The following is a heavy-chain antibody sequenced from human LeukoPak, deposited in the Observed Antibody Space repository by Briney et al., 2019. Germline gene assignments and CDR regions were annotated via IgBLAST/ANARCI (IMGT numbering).Heavy chain of an antibody. D-gene: IGHD5-12*01. V-gene: IGHV4-34*01. CDR1: GGSFSGYY. Sequence: SETLSRTCAVYGGSFSGYYWSWIRQPPGEGLEWIGEINHSGSTNYNPSLKSRVTISVDTSKNQFSLKLSSVTAADTAVYYCARLRGVATTQPRGYYFDYWGQGTLVTVSS. J-gene: IGHJ4*02. CDR3: ARLRGVATTQPRGYYFDY. CDR2: INHSGST.